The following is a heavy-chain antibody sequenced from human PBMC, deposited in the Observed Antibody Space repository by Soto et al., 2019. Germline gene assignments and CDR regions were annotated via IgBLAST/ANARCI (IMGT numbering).Heavy chain of an antibody. D-gene: IGHD3-10*01. V-gene: IGHV3-23*01. CDR2: FTGSGGVT. CDR1: GFILSRYA. CDR3: AKAGGDC. Sequence: EMQVLESGGGLVQPGGSLTLSCAASGFILSRYAMSWIRQAPGKGLEWVSGFTGSGGVTWYADSVKGRFTISRDTSKNTFYLHSNSLRAEDTAVYYCAKAGGDCWGQGTPVTVSS. J-gene: IGHJ4*02.